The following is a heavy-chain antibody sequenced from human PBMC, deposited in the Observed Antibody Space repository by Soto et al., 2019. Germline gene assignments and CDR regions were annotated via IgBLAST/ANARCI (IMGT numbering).Heavy chain of an antibody. CDR2: INAGNGNT. J-gene: IGHJ5*02. D-gene: IGHD6-19*01. Sequence: ASVKVSCKASGYTFTSYATHWVRQAPGQRLEWMGWINAGNGNTKYSQKFQGRVTITRDTSASTAYMEVSSLRSEDTAVYYCARDMYSSGWVWFDPWGQGTLVTVSS. CDR3: ARDMYSSGWVWFDP. CDR1: GYTFTSYA. V-gene: IGHV1-3*01.